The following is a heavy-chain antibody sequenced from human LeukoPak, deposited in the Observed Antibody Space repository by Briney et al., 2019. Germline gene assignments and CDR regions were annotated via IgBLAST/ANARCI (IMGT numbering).Heavy chain of an antibody. D-gene: IGHD4-11*01. V-gene: IGHV3-74*01. CDR3: ASPGGNYALLDFDS. Sequence: GGSLRLSGAASGFMFSSYWMHWVRQAPGRGLVWVSRINSDGSSTSYADSLKGRFTISRDNAKNTLYLQMNSLRAEDTAVYYCASPGGNYALLDFDSWGQGTLVTVSS. CDR1: GFMFSSYW. CDR2: INSDGSST. J-gene: IGHJ4*02.